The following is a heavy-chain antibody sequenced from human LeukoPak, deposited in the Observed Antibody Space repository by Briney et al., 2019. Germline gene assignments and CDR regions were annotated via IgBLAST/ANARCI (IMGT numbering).Heavy chain of an antibody. J-gene: IGHJ6*02. CDR3: ATVASTSPYFYGLDV. CDR2: IYTGGST. CDR1: AFSVTNNY. Sequence: PGGSLRLSCAASAFSVTNNYMTWVRQAPGKGLEWVSIIYTGGSTYYADSEKGRFTISRDKSKNTVYLQMNSLSAEDTATYYCATVASTSPYFYGLDVWGQGTTVTVSS. V-gene: IGHV3-53*01.